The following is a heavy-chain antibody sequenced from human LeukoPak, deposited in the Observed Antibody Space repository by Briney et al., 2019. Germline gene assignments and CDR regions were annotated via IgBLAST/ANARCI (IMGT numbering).Heavy chain of an antibody. CDR3: ARDKTNGVGIFS. D-gene: IGHD2-8*01. Sequence: ASVEVSCKASGYVFTDSYMYWVRQAPGQGLEWMGWIVPKTGATKYAQKFQGRVTMTRDTSVDTVYMELSRLTSDDTAVYYCARDKTNGVGIFSWGQGTAVTVSS. CDR1: GYVFTDSY. V-gene: IGHV1-2*02. J-gene: IGHJ4*02. CDR2: IVPKTGAT.